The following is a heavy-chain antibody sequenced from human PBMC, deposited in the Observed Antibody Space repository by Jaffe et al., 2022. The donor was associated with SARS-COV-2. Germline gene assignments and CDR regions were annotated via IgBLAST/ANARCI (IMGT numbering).Heavy chain of an antibody. CDR2: INDSGNT. CDR3: ARAIFDYRGSGPNH. D-gene: IGHD3-3*01. J-gene: IGHJ4*01. V-gene: IGHV4-34*01. Sequence: QVQLQQWGAGLLKPSETLSLTCAVHGGSFSGYYWTGYYWTWIRQPPGKGLEWIGEINDSGNTNYNPSLKSRVTISVDTSKKQFSLTLSPVTAADTAVYYCARAIFDYRGSGPNHWGQGTLVTVSS. CDR1: GGSFSGYYWTGYY.